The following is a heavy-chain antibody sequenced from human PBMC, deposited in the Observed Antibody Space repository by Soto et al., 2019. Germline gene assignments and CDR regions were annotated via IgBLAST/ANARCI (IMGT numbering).Heavy chain of an antibody. J-gene: IGHJ4*02. Sequence: QVQLQESGPGLVKPSETLSLTCTVSVGSISSYYWSWLRQPPGKGLEWIGYIYYSGSTNYNPSLKSRVTIVVDTSKNQFSRKLSSVTAADTAVYYGARAMGTDLYYVDYWGQGTLVTVSS. CDR1: VGSISSYY. D-gene: IGHD3-16*01. CDR3: ARAMGTDLYYVDY. CDR2: IYYSGST. V-gene: IGHV4-59*01.